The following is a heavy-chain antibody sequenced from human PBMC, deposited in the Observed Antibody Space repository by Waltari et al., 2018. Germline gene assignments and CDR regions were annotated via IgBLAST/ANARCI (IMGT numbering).Heavy chain of an antibody. D-gene: IGHD2-2*02. CDR2: ISGSGAE. CDR1: ALTFSTYV. CDR3: AKDDRYPDDVFGL. Sequence: EVQLMESGGGLVQPGGSLRLSCSASALTFSTYVINWVHQAPGKGLEWVCSISGSGAEWYAESVRGRFTISRDNPKNTVFLQMNSLRVEDTALYYCAKDDRYPDDVFGLWGLGTMVTVSS. J-gene: IGHJ3*01. V-gene: IGHV3-23*01.